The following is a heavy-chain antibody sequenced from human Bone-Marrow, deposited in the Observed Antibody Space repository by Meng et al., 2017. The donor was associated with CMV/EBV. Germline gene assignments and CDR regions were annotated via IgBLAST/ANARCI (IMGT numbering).Heavy chain of an antibody. D-gene: IGHD3-10*01. V-gene: IGHV1-8*01. J-gene: IGHJ4*02. Sequence: ASVKVSCKASGYTFTSYDINWVRQATGQGLEWMGWMNPNSGNTGYAQKFQGRVTMTRNTSISTAYMGLSSLRSEDTAVYYCARGTRRGSHRPFDYWGQGTLVTVSS. CDR1: GYTFTSYD. CDR3: ARGTRRGSHRPFDY. CDR2: MNPNSGNT.